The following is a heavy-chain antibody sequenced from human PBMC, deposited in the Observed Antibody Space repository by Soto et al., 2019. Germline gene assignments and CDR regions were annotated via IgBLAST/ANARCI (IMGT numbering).Heavy chain of an antibody. V-gene: IGHV4-39*01. CDR1: GASINNDAYY. J-gene: IGHJ4*02. D-gene: IGHD4-4*01. Sequence: QMQLQESGPGLVKPSETLSLSCSVSGASINNDAYYWGWIRQPPGQRPRWIANVDYGGLTFYKPSLKSRVTISVGPFGDQFSLTMSSVTAADSAIYYCGSFRRDDYNSYCDYWGPGTLVTVSS. CDR2: VDYGGLT. CDR3: GSFRRDDYNSYCDY.